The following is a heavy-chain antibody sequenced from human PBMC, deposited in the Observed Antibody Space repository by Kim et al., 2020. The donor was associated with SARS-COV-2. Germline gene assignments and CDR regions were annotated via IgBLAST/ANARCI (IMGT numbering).Heavy chain of an antibody. CDR1: GFSFNDYS. V-gene: IGHV3-23*01. D-gene: IGHD3-9*01. CDR3: AKDQTGHYGLLTGGPLDF. CDR2: ISGSGDAT. Sequence: GGSLRLSCAASGFSFNDYSMTWVRQVSGKGLEWVSAISGSGDATFYADSVKGRFTISRDKPKNTLYLQMNSLRAEDTAVYYCAKDQTGHYGLLTGGPLDFGGQGNLVPVS. J-gene: IGHJ4*02.